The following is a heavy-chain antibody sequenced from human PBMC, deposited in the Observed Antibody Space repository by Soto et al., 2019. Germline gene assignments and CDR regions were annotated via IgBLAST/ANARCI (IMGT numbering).Heavy chain of an antibody. D-gene: IGHD3-10*01. Sequence: ASVKVSCKASGYTFTSYGISWVRQAPGQGLEWMGWISAYNGNTNYAQKLQGRVTMTTDTSTSTAYMELRSLRSDDTAVYYCARDQLDYYGSGSYTYYMDVWGKGTTVTVSS. CDR2: ISAYNGNT. J-gene: IGHJ6*03. V-gene: IGHV1-18*01. CDR3: ARDQLDYYGSGSYTYYMDV. CDR1: GYTFTSYG.